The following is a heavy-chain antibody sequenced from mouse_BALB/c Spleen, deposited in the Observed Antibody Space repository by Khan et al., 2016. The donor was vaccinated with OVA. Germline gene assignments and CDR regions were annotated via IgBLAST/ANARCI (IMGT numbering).Heavy chain of an antibody. CDR2: IWGDGNT. Sequence: QVQLKESGPGLVAPSQSLSITCTVSGFSLTSYGVSWVRQPPGKGLEWLGVIWGDGNTNFHSALRSRLSISKDNSKSQVFLKLNSLQTDNTSTYYCAKDRGYYAVDYWGQGTSVTVSS. V-gene: IGHV2-3*01. J-gene: IGHJ4*01. CDR1: GFSLTSYG. CDR3: AKDRGYYAVDY.